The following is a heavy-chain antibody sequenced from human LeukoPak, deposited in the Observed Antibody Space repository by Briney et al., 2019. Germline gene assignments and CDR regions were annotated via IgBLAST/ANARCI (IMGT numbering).Heavy chain of an antibody. Sequence: PGGSLRLSCAASGFTFSTYWMSWVRQAPGKGLEWVANMNEDGSDKYYVDSVKGRFTISRDNAENSLYLQMNSLRADDTAVYYCARGQKLASWGQGTLVTVSS. CDR2: MNEDGSDK. V-gene: IGHV3-7*04. CDR3: ARGQKLAS. J-gene: IGHJ5*02. CDR1: GFTFSTYW. D-gene: IGHD6-13*01.